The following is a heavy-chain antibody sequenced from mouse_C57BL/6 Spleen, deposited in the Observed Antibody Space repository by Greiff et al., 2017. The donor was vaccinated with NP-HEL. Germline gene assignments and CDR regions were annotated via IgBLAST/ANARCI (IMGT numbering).Heavy chain of an antibody. CDR2: IDPSDSYT. CDR3: ARGGNWDVGYFDY. J-gene: IGHJ2*01. Sequence: VQLQQPGAELVMPGASVKLSCKASGYTFTSYGMHWVKQRPGQGLEWIGEIDPSDSYTNYNQKFKGKSTLTVDKSSSPAYMQLSSLTSEDSAVYCCARGGNWDVGYFDYWGQGTTLTVSS. V-gene: IGHV1-69*01. CDR1: GYTFTSYG. D-gene: IGHD4-1*01.